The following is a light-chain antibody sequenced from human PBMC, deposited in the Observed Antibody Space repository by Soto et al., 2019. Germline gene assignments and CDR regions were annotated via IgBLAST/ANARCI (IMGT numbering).Light chain of an antibody. V-gene: IGKV1-5*03. CDR3: QQHRSYPVT. Sequence: IQMTQSPSTLSASVGDRVIITCRASQSVSSWLAWYQHKPGKAPNLLIYKASRLASGVPSRFSGSGSGTDFNLTISSLQPDDFATYYCQQHRSYPVTFGQGTRLEIK. CDR2: KAS. CDR1: QSVSSW. J-gene: IGKJ5*01.